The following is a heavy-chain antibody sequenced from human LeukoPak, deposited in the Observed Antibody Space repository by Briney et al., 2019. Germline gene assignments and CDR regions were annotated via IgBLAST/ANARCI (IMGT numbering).Heavy chain of an antibody. D-gene: IGHD6-13*01. CDR3: ARRRGDSSSWSYFDY. V-gene: IGHV3-30*03. J-gene: IGHJ4*02. Sequence: GGSLRLSCAASGFTFSSYGMHWVRQAPGKGLEWVAVISYDGSNKYYADSVKGRFTNSRDNAKNSLYLQMNSLRAEDTAVYYCARRRGDSSSWSYFDYWGQGTLVTVSS. CDR2: ISYDGSNK. CDR1: GFTFSSYG.